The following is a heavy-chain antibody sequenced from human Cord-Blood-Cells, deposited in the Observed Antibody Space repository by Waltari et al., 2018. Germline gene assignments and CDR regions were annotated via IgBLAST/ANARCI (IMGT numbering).Heavy chain of an antibody. J-gene: IGHJ4*02. D-gene: IGHD6-13*01. CDR1: GGSIRSYY. V-gene: IGHV4-4*07. CDR2: IYTSGST. Sequence: QVQLQESGPGLVKPSETLSLTCTVPGGSIRSYYWSWIRQPAGKGLDWIGRIYTSGSTNYNPSLKSRVTMSVDTSKNQFSLKLSSVTAADTAVYYCARERSGRIAVDYWGQGTLVTVSS. CDR3: ARERSGRIAVDY.